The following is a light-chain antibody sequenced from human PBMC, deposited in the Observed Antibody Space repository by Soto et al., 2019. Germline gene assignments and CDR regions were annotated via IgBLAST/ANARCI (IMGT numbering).Light chain of an antibody. J-gene: IGKJ3*01. V-gene: IGKV3-20*01. CDR3: QQYGGSPLFT. Sequence: DIVLQQSPGTLSLSPGESATLSCRASQSVRSGYLAWYQQKPGQAPRLLIYGASSRASGIRDSFSGSGSGTDFTLTISRLEPEDFAVYSCQQYGGSPLFTFGPGTRVDVK. CDR2: GAS. CDR1: QSVRSGY.